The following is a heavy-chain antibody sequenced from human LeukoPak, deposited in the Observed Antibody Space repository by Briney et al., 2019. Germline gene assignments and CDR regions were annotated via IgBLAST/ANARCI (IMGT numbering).Heavy chain of an antibody. Sequence: ASVKVSCKASGYTFTSYGISWVRQAPGQGLEWMGWISAYNGNTNYAQKLQGRVTITRNTSISTAYMELSSLRSEDTAVYYCARGGGSYLYYYYYMDVWGKGTTVTVSS. CDR3: ARGGGSYLYYYYYMDV. V-gene: IGHV1-18*01. J-gene: IGHJ6*03. D-gene: IGHD1-26*01. CDR2: ISAYNGNT. CDR1: GYTFTSYG.